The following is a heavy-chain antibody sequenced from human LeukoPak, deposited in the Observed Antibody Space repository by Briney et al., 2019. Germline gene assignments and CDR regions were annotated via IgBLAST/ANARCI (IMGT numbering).Heavy chain of an antibody. D-gene: IGHD3-22*01. Sequence: SETLSLTCTVSGGSISSSSHYWGWIRQPPGRGLEWIGSIYYIGSTYYSPSLKSRVTISVDTSKNQFSLKLSSVTAADTAVYYCARTMGYDSSGYQHDAYDIWGQGTMVTVSS. CDR2: IYYIGST. CDR3: ARTMGYDSSGYQHDAYDI. J-gene: IGHJ3*02. CDR1: GGSISSSSHY. V-gene: IGHV4-39*07.